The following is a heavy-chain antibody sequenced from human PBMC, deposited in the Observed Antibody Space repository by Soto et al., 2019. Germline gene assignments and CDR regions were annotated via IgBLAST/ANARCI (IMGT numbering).Heavy chain of an antibody. J-gene: IGHJ2*01. D-gene: IGHD2-15*01. CDR3: ARVGYCGGGSCYVNWYFDL. V-gene: IGHV4-59*08. CDR1: GGSISSYC. CDR2: IYYSGST. Sequence: SETLSLTCTVSGGSISSYCWSWIRQPPGKGLEWIGYIYYSGSTNYNPSLKSRVTISVDTSKNQLSLKLSSVTAADTAVYYCARVGYCGGGSCYVNWYFDLWGRGTLVTVSS.